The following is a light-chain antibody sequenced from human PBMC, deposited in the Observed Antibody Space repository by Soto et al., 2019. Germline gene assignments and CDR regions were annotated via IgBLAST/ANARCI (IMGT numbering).Light chain of an antibody. CDR1: SSNIGSNT. J-gene: IGLJ1*01. CDR2: SNN. V-gene: IGLV1-44*01. Sequence: QSVLTQPPSASGTPGQRVTISCSGSSSNIGSNTVNWYQQLPGTAPKLLIYSNNQRPSGVPDRFSGSKSGTSASLAISGLQSEDEAEYYCAAWDGRLNGYYVVGTGTQVTVL. CDR3: AAWDGRLNGYYV.